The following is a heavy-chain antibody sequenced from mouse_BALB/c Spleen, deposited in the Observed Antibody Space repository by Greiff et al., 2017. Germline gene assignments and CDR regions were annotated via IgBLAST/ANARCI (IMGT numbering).Heavy chain of an antibody. CDR2: ISSGGSYT. CDR1: GFTFSSYA. V-gene: IGHV5-9-4*01. D-gene: IGHD2-4*01. J-gene: IGHJ4*01. Sequence: DVKLVESGGGLVKPGGSLKLSCAASGFTFSSYAMSWVRQYPEKRLEWVAEISSGGSYTYYPDTVTGRFTISRDNAKNTLYLEMSSLRSEDTAMYYCARGDDYGYYAMDYWGQGTSVTVSS. CDR3: ARGDDYGYYAMDY.